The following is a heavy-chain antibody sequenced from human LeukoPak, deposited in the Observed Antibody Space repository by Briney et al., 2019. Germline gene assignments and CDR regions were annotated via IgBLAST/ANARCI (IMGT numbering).Heavy chain of an antibody. CDR1: GFTFSSYA. Sequence: GSLRLSCAASGFTFSSYAMSWVRQPPGKGLEWIGEINHSGSTNYNPSLKSRVTISLDTSKNQFSLKVRSVTAADTAVYYCARGGGGFWSGMNYFESWGQGTLVTVSS. J-gene: IGHJ4*02. CDR2: INHSGST. D-gene: IGHD3-3*01. V-gene: IGHV4-34*01. CDR3: ARGGGGFWSGMNYFES.